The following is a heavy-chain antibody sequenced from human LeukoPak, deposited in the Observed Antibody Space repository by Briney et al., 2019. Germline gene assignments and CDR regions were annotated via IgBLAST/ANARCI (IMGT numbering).Heavy chain of an antibody. D-gene: IGHD4-17*01. CDR2: INPDGSTT. CDR3: ARGFYYGDYGSPFDY. J-gene: IGHJ4*02. CDR1: GFTFSRYW. V-gene: IGHV3-74*01. Sequence: GESLRLSCAASGFTFSRYWIHWVRQAPGKGLEWVSRINPDGSTTTYADSVKGRFTISRDNAKNSLYLQMNSLRAEDTAVYYCARGFYYGDYGSPFDYWGQGTLVTVSS.